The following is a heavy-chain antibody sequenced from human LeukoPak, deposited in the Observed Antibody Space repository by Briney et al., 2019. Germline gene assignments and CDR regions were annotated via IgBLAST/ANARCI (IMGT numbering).Heavy chain of an antibody. CDR3: AKGSYYGGDYGP. D-gene: IGHD4-23*01. J-gene: IGHJ5*02. Sequence: RLGGSLRLSCAASGFTFSSYGMHWVRQAPGKGLEWVAVISYDGSNKYYADSVKGRFTISRDNSKNTLYLQMNSLRAEDTAVYYCAKGSYYGGDYGPWGQGTLVTVSS. V-gene: IGHV3-30*18. CDR2: ISYDGSNK. CDR1: GFTFSSYG.